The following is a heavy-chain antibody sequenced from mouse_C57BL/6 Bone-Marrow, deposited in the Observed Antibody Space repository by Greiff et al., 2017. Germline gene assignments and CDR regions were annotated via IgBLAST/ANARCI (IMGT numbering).Heavy chain of an antibody. Sequence: QVQLQQSGPELVKPGASVKISCKASGYAFSSSWMNWVKQRPGKGLEWIGRIYPGDGDTNYNGKFKGKATLTADKSSSTAYMQLSSLTSEDSAVYFCARYGLGRGDGYFDYWGQGTTLTVSS. CDR1: GYAFSSSW. J-gene: IGHJ2*01. CDR2: IYPGDGDT. V-gene: IGHV1-82*01. CDR3: ARYGLGRGDGYFDY. D-gene: IGHD4-1*01.